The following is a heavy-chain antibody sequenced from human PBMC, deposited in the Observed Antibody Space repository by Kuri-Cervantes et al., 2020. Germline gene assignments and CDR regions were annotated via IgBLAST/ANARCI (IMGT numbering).Heavy chain of an antibody. V-gene: IGHV3-30*02. CDR2: IRYDGANK. J-gene: IGHJ6*03. CDR1: GFTFSDYG. Sequence: GGSLRLSCAASGFTFSDYGMHWVRQAPDKGLEWVAFIRYDGANKYYADSVRGRFTTSKDNSKNTLYLQMNSLRAEDTALYYCAREDYYYMGVWGKGPRSPSP. CDR3: AREDYYYMGV.